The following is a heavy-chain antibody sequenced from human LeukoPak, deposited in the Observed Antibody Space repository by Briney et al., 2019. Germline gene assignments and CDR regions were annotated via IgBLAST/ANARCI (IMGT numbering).Heavy chain of an antibody. D-gene: IGHD6-19*01. CDR2: IIPIFGTA. J-gene: IGHJ4*02. CDR1: GGTFSSYA. CDR3: ARGRGIAVAGTLLDY. Sequence: SVKVSCKASGGTFSSYAISWVRQAPGQGLEWMGGIIPIFGTANYAQKFQGRVTITADESASTAYMELSSLRSEDTAVYYCARGRGIAVAGTLLDYWGQGTLVTVSS. V-gene: IGHV1-69*13.